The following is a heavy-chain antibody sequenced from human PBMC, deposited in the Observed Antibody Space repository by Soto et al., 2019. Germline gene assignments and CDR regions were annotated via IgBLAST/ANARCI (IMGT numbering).Heavy chain of an antibody. CDR2: IKPDGSEK. V-gene: IGHV3-7*04. J-gene: IGHJ3*02. Sequence: GGSLRLSCAASGFTFSSYWMSWVRQAPGKGLEWVANIKPDGSEKWYVDSVKGRFTISRDNAKNSLYLQMNSLRAEDTAVYFRARGDYYDTSGPFSDAFDIWGQGTMVTVSS. CDR1: GFTFSSYW. D-gene: IGHD3-22*01. CDR3: ARGDYYDTSGPFSDAFDI.